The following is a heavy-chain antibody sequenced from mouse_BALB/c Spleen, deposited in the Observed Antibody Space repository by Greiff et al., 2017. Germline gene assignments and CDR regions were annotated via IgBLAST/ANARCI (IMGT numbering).Heavy chain of an antibody. J-gene: IGHJ2*01. CDR2: IRNKANGYTT. Sequence: EVMLVESGGGLVQPGGSLRLSCAPSGFTFTDYYMSWVRQPPGKALEWLGFIRNKANGYTTEYSASVKGRFTISRDNSQSILYLQMNTLRAEDSVTYYCARDLGRHYFDYWGQGTTLTVSS. V-gene: IGHV7-3*02. D-gene: IGHD4-1*01. CDR1: GFTFTDYY. CDR3: ARDLGRHYFDY.